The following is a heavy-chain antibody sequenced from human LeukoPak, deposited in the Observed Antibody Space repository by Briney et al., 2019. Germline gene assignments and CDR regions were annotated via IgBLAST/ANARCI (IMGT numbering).Heavy chain of an antibody. CDR1: GFTFSSYS. CDR3: ARDQYDTWSRRGNFDS. D-gene: IGHD3-3*01. V-gene: IGHV3-21*01. J-gene: IGHJ4*02. Sequence: GGSLRLSCAASGFTFSSYSMNWVRQAPGKGLEWVSSISSSSSYIYYADSVKGRFTISRDNAKNSLYLQMNSLRAEDTAVFYCARDQYDTWSRRGNFDSWGQGTLVFVSS. CDR2: ISSSSSYI.